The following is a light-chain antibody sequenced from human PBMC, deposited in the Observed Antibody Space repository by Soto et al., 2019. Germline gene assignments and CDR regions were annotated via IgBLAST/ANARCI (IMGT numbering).Light chain of an antibody. CDR3: QQRSNWPVT. V-gene: IGKV3-11*01. CDR2: DAS. Sequence: DIVLTQSPATLSLSPGERATLSCRASQSVSSYLAWYQQKPGQAPRLLIYDASSRATGIPARFSGSGSGTDVPLTISSLEPEDFAVYFCQQRSNWPVTFGQGTRVEIK. J-gene: IGKJ1*01. CDR1: QSVSSY.